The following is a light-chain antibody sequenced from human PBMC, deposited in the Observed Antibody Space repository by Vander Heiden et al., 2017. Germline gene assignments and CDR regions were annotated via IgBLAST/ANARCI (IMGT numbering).Light chain of an antibody. Sequence: DIQMTQSPSTLSASVGDRVIITCRASQSIGSWLAWYQQKPGKAPSLLIYTASSLEGGVPSRFSGSGSGTEFTLTISSLQPDDFATYYCQQYNSYSRTFGQGTKVEIK. CDR3: QQYNSYSRT. CDR1: QSIGSW. CDR2: TAS. V-gene: IGKV1-5*03. J-gene: IGKJ1*01.